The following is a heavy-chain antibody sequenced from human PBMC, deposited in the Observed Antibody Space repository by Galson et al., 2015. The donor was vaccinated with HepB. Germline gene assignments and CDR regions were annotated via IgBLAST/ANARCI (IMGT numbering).Heavy chain of an antibody. CDR3: AKEEDYGGNGYFDY. Sequence: SLRLSCAASGFTFSSYGMHWVREAPGKGLEWVAVISYDGSNKYYADSVKGRFTISRDNSKNTLYLQMNSLRAEDTAVYYCAKEEDYGGNGYFDYWGQGTLVTVSS. V-gene: IGHV3-30*18. CDR1: GFTFSSYG. J-gene: IGHJ4*02. D-gene: IGHD4-23*01. CDR2: ISYDGSNK.